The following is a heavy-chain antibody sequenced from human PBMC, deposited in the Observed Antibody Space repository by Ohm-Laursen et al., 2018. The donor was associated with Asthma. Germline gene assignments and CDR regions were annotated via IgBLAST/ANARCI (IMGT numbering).Heavy chain of an antibody. Sequence: SLRLSCTASGFTFSSYSMNWVRQAPGKGLEWVSSISSSSSYIYYADSVKGRFTISRDNAKNSLYLQMNSLRAEDTAVYYCARSPSGYRDYWGQGTLVTVSS. CDR2: ISSSSSYI. J-gene: IGHJ4*02. D-gene: IGHD3-22*01. CDR1: GFTFSSYS. CDR3: ARSPSGYRDY. V-gene: IGHV3-21*01.